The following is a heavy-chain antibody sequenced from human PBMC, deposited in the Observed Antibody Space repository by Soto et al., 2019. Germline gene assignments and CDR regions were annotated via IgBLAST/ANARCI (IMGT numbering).Heavy chain of an antibody. V-gene: IGHV1-18*01. J-gene: IGHJ5*02. CDR2: ISAYNGNT. D-gene: IGHD2-2*01. CDR3: ARDGEVGDIVVVPAAMGPPFDP. Sequence: ASVKVSCKASGYTFTSYGISWVRQAPGQGLEWMGWISAYNGNTNYAQKLQGRVTMTTDTSTSTAYMELRSLRSDDTAVYYCARDGEVGDIVVVPAAMGPPFDPWGQGTLVTVSS. CDR1: GYTFTSYG.